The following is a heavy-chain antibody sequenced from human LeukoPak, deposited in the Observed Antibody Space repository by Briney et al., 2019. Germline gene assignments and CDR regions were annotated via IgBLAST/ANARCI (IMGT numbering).Heavy chain of an antibody. D-gene: IGHD2-15*01. CDR2: ITTYNGNT. V-gene: IGHV1-18*01. CDR1: GYTFTSYG. Sequence: ASVKVSCKASGYTFTSYGITRVRQAPGQGLEWMGWITTYNGNTYYAQNYQGRVTMTADTSTSTAYMEVRSLRSDDTAVYYCARLSPPIASFCSGGTCYSGGFDPWGQGTLVTVSS. CDR3: ARLSPPIASFCSGGTCYSGGFDP. J-gene: IGHJ5*02.